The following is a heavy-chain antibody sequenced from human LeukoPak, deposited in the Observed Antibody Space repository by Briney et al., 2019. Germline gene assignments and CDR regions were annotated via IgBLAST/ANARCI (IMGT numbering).Heavy chain of an antibody. CDR1: GGSISSYY. D-gene: IGHD2-2*01. V-gene: IGHV4-59*01. CDR3: ARGYCSSTSCSRYYYYYMDV. J-gene: IGHJ6*03. Sequence: PSETLSLTCTVSGGSISSYYWSWIRQPPGKGLEWIGYIYYSGSTNYNPSLKSRVTISVDTSKNQFSLKLSSVTAADTAVYYCARGYCSSTSCSRYYYYYMDVWGKGTTVTVSS. CDR2: IYYSGST.